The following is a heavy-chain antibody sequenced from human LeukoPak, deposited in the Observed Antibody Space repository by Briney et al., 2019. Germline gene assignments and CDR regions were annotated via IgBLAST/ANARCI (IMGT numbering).Heavy chain of an antibody. CDR2: IYYSGST. Sequence: SETLSLTCTVSGGSISSSSDYWGWIRQPPGKGLEWIGSIYYSGSTYYNPSLKSRVTISVDTSKNQFSLKLSSVTAADTAVYYCARIFSYYYDSWGQGTLVTVSS. CDR3: ARIFSYYYDS. D-gene: IGHD3-9*01. J-gene: IGHJ4*02. CDR1: GGSISSSSDY. V-gene: IGHV4-39*07.